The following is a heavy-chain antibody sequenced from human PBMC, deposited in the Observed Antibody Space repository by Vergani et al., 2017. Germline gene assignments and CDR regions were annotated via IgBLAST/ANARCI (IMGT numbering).Heavy chain of an antibody. J-gene: IGHJ3*02. V-gene: IGHV3-49*04. CDR2: IRSKAYGQAT. CDR1: GFTFSTYD. CDR3: VRDQVTMLRGSDALDI. D-gene: IGHD3-10*01. Sequence: EVQLVESGGGLVQPGGSLRLSCAASGFTFSTYDMHWVRQATGKGLEWVGGIRSKAYGQATIYAASVKGRFTISRDDSKSIAYLQMNNLQTEDTAMYYCVRDQVTMLRGSDALDIWGQGTMVTVSS.